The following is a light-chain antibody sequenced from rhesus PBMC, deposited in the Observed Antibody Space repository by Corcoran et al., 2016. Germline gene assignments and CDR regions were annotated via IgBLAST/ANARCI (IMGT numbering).Light chain of an antibody. CDR1: QGINKE. J-gene: IGKJ4*01. Sequence: DIQMTQSPSSLSASVGDRVTVTCRASQGINKESSWYQQKPGKAPTPLLYAAPSLQPGVPSRFSGSGTGTDFTHTISSLQPEDVATYYCLQDYTTPLTFGGGTKVEIK. CDR2: AAP. CDR3: LQDYTTPLT. V-gene: IGKV1-94*01.